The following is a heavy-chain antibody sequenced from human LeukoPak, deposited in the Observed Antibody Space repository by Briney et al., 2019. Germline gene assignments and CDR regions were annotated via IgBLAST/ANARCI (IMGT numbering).Heavy chain of an antibody. CDR2: ISWSSAYV. J-gene: IGHJ4*02. CDR3: ARGAYYYED. V-gene: IGHV3-9*01. CDR1: GFTFDDYA. Sequence: GGSLRLSCAASGFTFDDYAMTWFRQAPGKGLEWVSGISWSSAYVGYADSVKGRFSISRDNAKNSVSLQMNSLRAEDTAVYYCARGAYYYEDWGQGTLVTVSS.